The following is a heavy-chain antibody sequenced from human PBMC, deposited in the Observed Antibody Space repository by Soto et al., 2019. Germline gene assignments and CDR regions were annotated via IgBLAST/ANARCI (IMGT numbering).Heavy chain of an antibody. V-gene: IGHV3-11*01. CDR2: ITSSGSTT. CDR1: GFTFSDYY. CDR3: ARERYSYGPYYFDY. D-gene: IGHD5-18*01. Sequence: PGGSLRLSCAASGFTFSDYYMSWIRQAPGKGLEWVSSITSSGSTTYYTDSVKGRFTISRDNAKNSPYLQMNSLRAEDTVVYYCARERYSYGPYYFDYWGQGTLVTVSS. J-gene: IGHJ4*02.